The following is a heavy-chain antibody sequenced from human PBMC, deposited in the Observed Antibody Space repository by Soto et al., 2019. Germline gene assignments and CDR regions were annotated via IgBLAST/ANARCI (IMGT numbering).Heavy chain of an antibody. Sequence: PGESLKISCKGSGYSFTSYWIGWVRQMPGKGLEWMGIIYPGDSDTRYSPSFQGQVTISADKSISTAYLQWSSLKASDTAMYYCARAEMMYYYGSGSYYPSMDVWGQGTTVTVSS. D-gene: IGHD3-10*01. CDR2: IYPGDSDT. J-gene: IGHJ6*02. V-gene: IGHV5-51*01. CDR1: GYSFTSYW. CDR3: ARAEMMYYYGSGSYYPSMDV.